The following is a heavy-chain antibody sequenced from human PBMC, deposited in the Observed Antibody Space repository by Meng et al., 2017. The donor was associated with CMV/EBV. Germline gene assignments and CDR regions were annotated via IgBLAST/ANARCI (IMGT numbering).Heavy chain of an antibody. CDR1: GGSFSGYY. CDR2: INHSGST. J-gene: IGHJ6*02. D-gene: IGHD2-2*01. CDR3: ARGHRYCSSTSCYLYYGMDV. Sequence: SETLSLTCVVYGGSFSGYYWNWIRQPPGKGLEWIGEINHSGSTNYNPSLKSRVTISVDTSKNQFSLKLSSVTAADTAVYYCARGHRYCSSTSCYLYYGMDVWGQGTTVTVSS. V-gene: IGHV4-34*01.